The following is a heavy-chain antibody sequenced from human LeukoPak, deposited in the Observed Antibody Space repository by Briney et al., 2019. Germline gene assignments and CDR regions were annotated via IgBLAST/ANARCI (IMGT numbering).Heavy chain of an antibody. Sequence: SQTLSLTCTVSGGSISSGSYYWSWIRQPAGKGLEWIGRIYTSGSTNYNPSLKSRVTISVDTSKNQFSLKLSSVTAADTAVYYCARATTVTSYYYYYYMDVWGKGTTVTVSS. CDR3: ARATTVTSYYYYYYMDV. CDR1: GGSISSGSYY. J-gene: IGHJ6*03. CDR2: IYTSGST. D-gene: IGHD4-11*01. V-gene: IGHV4-61*02.